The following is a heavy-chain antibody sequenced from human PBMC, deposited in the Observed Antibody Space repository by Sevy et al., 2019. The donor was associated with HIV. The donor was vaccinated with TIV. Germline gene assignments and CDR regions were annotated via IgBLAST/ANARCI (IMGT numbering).Heavy chain of an antibody. V-gene: IGHV3-30*18. Sequence: GGSLRLSCAASGFNFSSYGMHWVRQAPGKGLEWVAIISYDGSSKYYADSVKGRFTISRDNSKNTVYLQINTLRAEDTAVYYCAKESGSYYDFWSGHDAFAIWGQGTMVTVSS. J-gene: IGHJ3*02. CDR2: ISYDGSSK. CDR3: AKESGSYYDFWSGHDAFAI. D-gene: IGHD3-3*01. CDR1: GFNFSSYG.